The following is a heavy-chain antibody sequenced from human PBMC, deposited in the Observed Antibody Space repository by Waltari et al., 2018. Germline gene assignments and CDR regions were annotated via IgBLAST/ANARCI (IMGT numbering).Heavy chain of an antibody. CDR2: IYYSGST. V-gene: IGHV4-59*01. Sequence: QVQLQESGPGLVKPSETLSLTCTVSGGSISSYYWSWLRQPPGKGLEWIGYIYYSGSTNYNPSLKSRVTISVDTSKNQFSLKLSSVTAADTAVYYCAREPQLGDAFDIWGQGTMVTVSS. CDR3: AREPQLGDAFDI. CDR1: GGSISSYY. J-gene: IGHJ3*02. D-gene: IGHD3-10*01.